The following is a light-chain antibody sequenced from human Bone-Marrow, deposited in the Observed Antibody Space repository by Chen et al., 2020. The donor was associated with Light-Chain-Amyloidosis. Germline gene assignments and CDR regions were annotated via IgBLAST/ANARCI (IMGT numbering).Light chain of an antibody. CDR3: YSATDDSLVV. J-gene: IGLJ3*02. CDR2: KDT. CDR1: LLAKNY. Sequence: SYELTQPSSVSVSPGQTAKITCSGDLLAKNYVRWLQQKPGQAPVLVIYKDTERPSGIPERFSGSSAETTATLTVSGAQVDDEAGYHCYSATDDSLVVFGGGTRLTVL. V-gene: IGLV3-27*01.